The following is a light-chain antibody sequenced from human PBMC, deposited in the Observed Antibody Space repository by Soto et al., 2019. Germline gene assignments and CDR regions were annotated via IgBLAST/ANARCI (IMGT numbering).Light chain of an antibody. Sequence: IVLTQSPGTLSLSPGERATHSCRASQSVSNNYLAWYQQKPGQAPRLIYDASGRATGIPDRFSGSGSGTDFTLAISRLEPEDFAVYYCHQYGTSPRTFGQRSKVDIK. J-gene: IGKJ1*01. CDR3: HQYGTSPRT. CDR1: QSVSNNY. CDR2: DAS. V-gene: IGKV3-20*01.